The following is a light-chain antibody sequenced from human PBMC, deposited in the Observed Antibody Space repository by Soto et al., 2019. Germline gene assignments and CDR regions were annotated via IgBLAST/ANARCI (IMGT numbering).Light chain of an antibody. Sequence: QSVLTQPPSTSGTPGQRVTISCSGSRSNIGSNTVTWYQQLPETAPKLLIYSNNQRPSGVPDRFSGSKSGTSASLAISGLQSEDEADYYCAAWDDSLNGSYVFGTGTKVTVL. CDR3: AAWDDSLNGSYV. V-gene: IGLV1-44*01. CDR2: SNN. CDR1: RSNIGSNT. J-gene: IGLJ1*01.